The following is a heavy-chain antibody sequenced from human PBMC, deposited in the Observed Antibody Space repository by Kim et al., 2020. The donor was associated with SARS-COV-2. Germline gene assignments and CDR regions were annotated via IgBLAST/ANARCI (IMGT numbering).Heavy chain of an antibody. CDR2: LYSGGST. J-gene: IGHJ4*02. Sequence: GGSLRLSCAASGLTVSSNYMNWVRQAPGEGLEWVSVLYSGGSTHYADSVRGRFTISRDHSKNTVYLQMNSLSVEDTAIYYCARHKTAGNYNSPCDYWGQG. V-gene: IGHV3-53*01. D-gene: IGHD3-3*01. CDR1: GLTVSSNY. CDR3: ARHKTAGNYNSPCDY.